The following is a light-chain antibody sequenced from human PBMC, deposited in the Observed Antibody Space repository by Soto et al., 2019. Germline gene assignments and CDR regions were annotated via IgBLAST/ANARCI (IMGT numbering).Light chain of an antibody. Sequence: EIVMTQSPATLSVSPVERATLSCRASQSVGSGLSWYQQKPDQAPRLLIYGASTRATGIPDRFSGSGSGTDFTLTISRLEPEDFAVYYCQQYGSSGTFGQGTKVDIK. V-gene: IGKV3-20*01. CDR1: QSVGSG. CDR3: QQYGSSGT. J-gene: IGKJ1*01. CDR2: GAS.